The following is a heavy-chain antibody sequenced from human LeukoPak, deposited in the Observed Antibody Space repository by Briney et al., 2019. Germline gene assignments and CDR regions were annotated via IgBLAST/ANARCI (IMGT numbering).Heavy chain of an antibody. D-gene: IGHD3-22*01. V-gene: IGHV1-8*03. Sequence: ASVKVSCKASGYTFTNYDINWVRQATGQGLEWMGWMNPNSGNTGYAQKFQGRVTITRNTSMSTVYMELSSLRSEDTAVYYCARSSGYYSSLFYMHVWGKGTTVTVSS. J-gene: IGHJ6*03. CDR1: GYTFTNYD. CDR2: MNPNSGNT. CDR3: ARSSGYYSSLFYMHV.